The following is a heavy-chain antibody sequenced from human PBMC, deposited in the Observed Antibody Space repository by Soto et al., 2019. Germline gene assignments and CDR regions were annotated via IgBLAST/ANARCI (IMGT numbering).Heavy chain of an antibody. Sequence: SVKVSCKSSGGTFNSFAFSWVRQAPGEGLEWMGGLIVILGSTNYAQKFEGRVTIAADEGSSAAYMEMSGLRSEDTAVYFCASGYYDSSGYSVDYWGQGTQVTVSS. D-gene: IGHD3-22*01. V-gene: IGHV1-69*13. J-gene: IGHJ4*02. CDR2: LIVILGST. CDR1: GGTFNSFA. CDR3: ASGYYDSSGYSVDY.